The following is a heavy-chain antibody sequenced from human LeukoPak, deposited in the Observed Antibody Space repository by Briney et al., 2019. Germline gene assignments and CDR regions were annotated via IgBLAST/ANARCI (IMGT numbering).Heavy chain of an antibody. CDR3: ARERRYCSGDNCYSGHDY. D-gene: IGHD2-15*01. V-gene: IGHV3-53*01. Sequence: GGSLRLSCAVSGFTVSSNYMSWVRQSPGKGLEWVSLIHSGGSIDYADSLKDRFTISRDNSKNTVNLQINSLRPEDTAVYYCARERRYCSGDNCYSGHDYWGQGTLVIVSS. CDR2: IHSGGSI. J-gene: IGHJ4*02. CDR1: GFTVSSNY.